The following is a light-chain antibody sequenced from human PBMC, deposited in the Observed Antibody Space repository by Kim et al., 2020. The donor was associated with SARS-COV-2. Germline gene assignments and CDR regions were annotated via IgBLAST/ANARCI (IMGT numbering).Light chain of an antibody. Sequence: VSPEQTASVTCSGNILADKYVCWYQQKPSQSPVLILYQDTKRPSGIPERFSGSYSGKTATLTISGTQAMDEADYYCQAWDSTTAVFGTGTKVTVL. J-gene: IGLJ1*01. CDR2: QDT. CDR1: ILADKY. V-gene: IGLV3-1*01. CDR3: QAWDSTTAV.